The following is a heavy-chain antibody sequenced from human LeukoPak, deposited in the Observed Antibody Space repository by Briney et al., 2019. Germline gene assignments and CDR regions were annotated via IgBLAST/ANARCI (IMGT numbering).Heavy chain of an antibody. V-gene: IGHV3-21*01. CDR1: GFTFSSYS. CDR3: ARDRDPIVVVTADAFDI. D-gene: IGHD2-21*02. Sequence: PGGSLRLSCAASGFTFSSYSMNRVRQAPGKGLEWVSSISSSSSYIYYADSVKGRFTISRDNAKNSLYLQMNSLRAEDTAVYYCARDRDPIVVVTADAFDIWGQGTMVTVSS. CDR2: ISSSSSYI. J-gene: IGHJ3*02.